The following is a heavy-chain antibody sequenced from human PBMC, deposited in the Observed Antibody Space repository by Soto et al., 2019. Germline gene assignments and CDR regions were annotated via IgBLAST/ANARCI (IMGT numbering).Heavy chain of an antibody. CDR1: GGTFSSYA. CDR3: SRGDTATFSFDH. Sequence: SVKVSCKASGGTFSSYAISWVRQAPGQGLEWMGGIIPIFDTTNYAQKFQGRVTIVADESTNTAYMELTSLRSEDTTVYYCSRGDTATFSFDHWGQGSLVTVSS. V-gene: IGHV1-69*13. J-gene: IGHJ4*02. CDR2: IIPIFDTT. D-gene: IGHD5-18*01.